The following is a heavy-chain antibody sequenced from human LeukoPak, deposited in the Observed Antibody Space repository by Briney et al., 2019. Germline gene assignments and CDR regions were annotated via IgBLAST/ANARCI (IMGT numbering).Heavy chain of an antibody. CDR3: ARHKSGYCSSTSCSDWGGVDP. J-gene: IGHJ5*02. D-gene: IGHD2-2*03. Sequence: GESLKISCKGSGYSFTSYWIGWVRQMPGKGLEWMGIIYPGDSDTRYSPSFQGQVTISAGKSISTAYLQWSSLKASDTAMYYCARHKSGYCSSTSCSDWGGVDPWGQGTLVTVSS. CDR2: IYPGDSDT. V-gene: IGHV5-51*01. CDR1: GYSFTSYW.